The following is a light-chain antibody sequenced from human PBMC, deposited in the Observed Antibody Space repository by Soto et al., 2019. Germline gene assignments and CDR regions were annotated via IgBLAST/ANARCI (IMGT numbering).Light chain of an antibody. CDR1: SSDVGIYNY. CDR3: AACDDNLNVVV. J-gene: IGLJ3*02. Sequence: QSVLTQPASVSGSPGQSIAISCTGSSSDVGIYNYVSWYQQHPGKVPKLIIYEVTNRPSGVSNRFSGSKSGNTASLTISGLQAEDEADYYCAACDDNLNVVVFGGGTKVTVL. CDR2: EVT. V-gene: IGLV2-14*01.